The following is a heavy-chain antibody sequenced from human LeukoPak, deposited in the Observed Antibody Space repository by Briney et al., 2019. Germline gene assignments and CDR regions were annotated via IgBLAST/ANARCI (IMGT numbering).Heavy chain of an antibody. V-gene: IGHV4-34*01. CDR1: GGSFSGYY. Sequence: SETLSLTCAVYGGSFSGYYWSWVRQPPGKGLEWIGEINHSGSTNYNPSLKSRVTISVDTSKNQFSLKLSSVTAADTAVYYCARGSPEDGYYYYGMDVWGQGTTVTVSS. CDR2: INHSGST. CDR3: ARGSPEDGYYYYGMDV. J-gene: IGHJ6*02.